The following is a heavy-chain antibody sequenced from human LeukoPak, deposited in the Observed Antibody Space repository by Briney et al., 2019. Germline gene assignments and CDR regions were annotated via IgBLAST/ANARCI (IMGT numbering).Heavy chain of an antibody. Sequence: SETLSLTCAVYGGSFSGYYWSWIRQPPGKGLEWIGEINHSGSTNYNPSLKSRVTISVDTSKNQFSLKLSSVTAADTAVYYCARVQPLYYYDSSGPIGYFDYWGQGTLVTVSS. CDR2: INHSGST. CDR1: GGSFSGYY. D-gene: IGHD3-22*01. CDR3: ARVQPLYYYDSSGPIGYFDY. V-gene: IGHV4-34*01. J-gene: IGHJ4*02.